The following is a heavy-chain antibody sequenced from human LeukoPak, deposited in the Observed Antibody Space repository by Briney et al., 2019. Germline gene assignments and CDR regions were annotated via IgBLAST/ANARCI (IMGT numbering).Heavy chain of an antibody. CDR3: ARGRRQQLARRHYYYMDV. J-gene: IGHJ6*03. V-gene: IGHV1-58*02. D-gene: IGHD6-13*01. CDR2: IVVGSGNT. Sequence: GASVKVSCKASGFTFSSSTMQWVRQARGQRLEWIGWIVVGSGNTNYAQKFQGRDTITRNTSISTAYMELSSLRSEDTAVYYCARGRRQQLARRHYYYMDVWGKGTTVTVSS. CDR1: GFTFSSST.